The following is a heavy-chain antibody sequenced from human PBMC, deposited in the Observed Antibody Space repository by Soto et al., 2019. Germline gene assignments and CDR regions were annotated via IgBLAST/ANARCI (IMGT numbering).Heavy chain of an antibody. V-gene: IGHV3-11*01. Sequence: QVQLVESGGGLVKPGGSLRLSCAASGFTFSDYYMAWIRQSPGRGLEWVSYISSTGNTVYYVDSVKGRFTISRDNDRNSLYLQISSLRAEDTAIYYCARDAHGGDYALTYDKWGQGTLVTVSS. CDR2: ISSTGNTV. CDR3: ARDAHGGDYALTYDK. J-gene: IGHJ4*02. CDR1: GFTFSDYY. D-gene: IGHD4-17*01.